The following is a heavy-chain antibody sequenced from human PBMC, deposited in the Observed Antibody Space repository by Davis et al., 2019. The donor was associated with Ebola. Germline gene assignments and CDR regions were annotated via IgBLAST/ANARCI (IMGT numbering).Heavy chain of an antibody. D-gene: IGHD3-10*01. Sequence: SVKVSCKASGGTFSSYTISWVRQAPGQGLEWMGRIIPILGIANYAQKFQGRVTITADESTSTAYMELRSLRSDDTAVYYCARFRVTMVRGYNWFDPWGQGTLVTVSS. CDR1: GGTFSSYT. J-gene: IGHJ5*02. CDR3: ARFRVTMVRGYNWFDP. CDR2: IIPILGIA. V-gene: IGHV1-69*02.